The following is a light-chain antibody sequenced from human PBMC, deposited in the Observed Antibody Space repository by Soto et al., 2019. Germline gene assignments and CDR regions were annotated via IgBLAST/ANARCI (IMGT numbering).Light chain of an antibody. J-gene: IGKJ1*01. CDR2: GAS. CDR3: RQYGSSSTWT. CDR1: QSVSNNY. V-gene: IGKV3-20*01. Sequence: EIVLAQSPGTLSLSPWERATLSCRASQSVSNNYLAWYQQKPGQAPRLLIYGASTRATGGPDRMISSSSCGTYSPPISRLVPAESSALNCRQYGSSSTWTFGQGTKVDIK.